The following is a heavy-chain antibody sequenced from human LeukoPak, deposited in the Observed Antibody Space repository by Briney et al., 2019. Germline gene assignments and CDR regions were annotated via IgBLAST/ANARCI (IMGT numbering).Heavy chain of an antibody. J-gene: IGHJ6*03. Sequence: PGGSLRLSCAASGFTFSSYEMNWVRQAPGKGLEWVSYISSSGSTIYYADSVKGRFTISRDNAKNSLYLQMNSLRAEDTAVYYCARDRGNYMDVWGKGTTVTVSS. D-gene: IGHD3-10*01. CDR3: ARDRGNYMDV. CDR1: GFTFSSYE. V-gene: IGHV3-48*03. CDR2: ISSSGSTI.